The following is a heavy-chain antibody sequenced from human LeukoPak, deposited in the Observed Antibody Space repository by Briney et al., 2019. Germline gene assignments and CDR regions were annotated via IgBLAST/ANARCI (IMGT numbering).Heavy chain of an antibody. CDR2: IRYDGSNK. CDR3: AKDLLGGNSVGWFDP. CDR1: GFTFSSYG. Sequence: PGGSLRLSCAASGFTFSSYGMHWVRQAPGKGLEGVAFIRYDGSNKYYADSVKGRFTISRDNSKNTLYLQMNSLRAEDTAVYYCAKDLLGGNSVGWFDPWGQGTLVTVSS. J-gene: IGHJ5*02. D-gene: IGHD4-23*01. V-gene: IGHV3-30*02.